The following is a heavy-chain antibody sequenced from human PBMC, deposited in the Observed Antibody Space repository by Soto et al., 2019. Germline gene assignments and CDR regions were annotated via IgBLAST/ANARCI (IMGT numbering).Heavy chain of an antibody. V-gene: IGHV1-69*12. CDR3: ARAGRHHYGMDV. Sequence: QVQLVQSGAEVKKPGSSVKVSCKASGGTFSSYAISWVRHATGPGLEWMGGIIPSFGTANYAQKFQGRVTINADEATSTAYMELSSLRSEDTAVYYCARAGRHHYGMDVWGQGTTVTVS. J-gene: IGHJ6*02. CDR1: GGTFSSYA. CDR2: IIPSFGTA.